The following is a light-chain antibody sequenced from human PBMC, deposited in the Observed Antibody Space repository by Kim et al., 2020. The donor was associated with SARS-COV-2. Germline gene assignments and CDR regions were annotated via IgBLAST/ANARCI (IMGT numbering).Light chain of an antibody. CDR1: ESIGTRY. CDR2: DAI. Sequence: EVVLTQSPGTLSLSPGERATFSCRVSESIGTRYVAWYQQKSGQAPRLLIYDAISRAPGIPDRISGSGSGTDYTLTISRLEPEDCAVFYCQQYGFSPPTFGQGTKLEI. J-gene: IGKJ2*01. V-gene: IGKV3-20*01. CDR3: QQYGFSPPT.